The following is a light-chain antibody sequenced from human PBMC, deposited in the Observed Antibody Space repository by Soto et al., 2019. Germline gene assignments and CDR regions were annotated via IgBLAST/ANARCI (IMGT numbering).Light chain of an antibody. CDR3: PQYSSSPLT. V-gene: IGKV3-20*01. J-gene: IGKJ4*01. CDR2: GAS. CDR1: QSVRSSH. Sequence: IVFTQSPGTLSLSPGERATLSCRTIQSVRSSHLAWYPQTPGQAPRLIIYGASSRATGIPDRFRGSGSGTDCTRTISRLEPEDFAVDPCPQYSSSPLTFGGGTKVDIK.